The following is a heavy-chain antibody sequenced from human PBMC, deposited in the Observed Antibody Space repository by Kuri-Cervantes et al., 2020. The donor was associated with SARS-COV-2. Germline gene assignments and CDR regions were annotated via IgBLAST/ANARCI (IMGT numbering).Heavy chain of an antibody. CDR2: ISSSGTTI. D-gene: IGHD5-18*01. CDR3: ARDYKSYGYYYYYYMDV. CDR1: GFTFSDYY. J-gene: IGHJ6*03. V-gene: IGHV3-11*04. Sequence: GESLKISCAASGFTFSDYYITWIRQAPGKGLEWVSYISSSGTTIYYADSVQGRFIISRDNAESSVYLQMNSLRAEDTAVYYCARDYKSYGYYYYYYMDVWGKGTTVTVSS.